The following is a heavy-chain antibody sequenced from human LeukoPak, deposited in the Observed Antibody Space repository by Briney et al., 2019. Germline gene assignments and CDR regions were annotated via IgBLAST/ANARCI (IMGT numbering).Heavy chain of an antibody. V-gene: IGHV1-2*02. CDR2: INPNTGGT. J-gene: IGHJ6*02. CDR3: ARDIVVKEITMRRGTFLFYGVDV. D-gene: IGHD2-21*01. CDR1: GYTFTAYY. Sequence: GASVKVSCAASGYTFTAYYLYWVRQAPGQGLEWMGWINPNTGGTNYARKFQGRVTMTRATSISTAYMELSRLTYDDTAVYYCARDIVVKEITMRRGTFLFYGVDVWGQGAKVTVAS.